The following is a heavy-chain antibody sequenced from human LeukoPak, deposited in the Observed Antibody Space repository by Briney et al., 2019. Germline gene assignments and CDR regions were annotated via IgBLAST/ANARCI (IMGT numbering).Heavy chain of an antibody. Sequence: GESLTISCKGSGYIFTNNWIGWVRNMPGKGLEWMGIIYPGDSDTRYSPSFDGQVTISVDKSISTAYLQWSSLKASDTAMYYCARQTRDGSGSRGYSFDFWGQGTLVTVSS. CDR3: ARQTRDGSGSRGYSFDF. J-gene: IGHJ4*02. V-gene: IGHV5-51*01. D-gene: IGHD3-10*01. CDR1: GYIFTNNW. CDR2: IYPGDSDT.